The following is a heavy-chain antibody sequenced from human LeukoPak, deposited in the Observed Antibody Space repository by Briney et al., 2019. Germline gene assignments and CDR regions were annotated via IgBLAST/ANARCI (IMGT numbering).Heavy chain of an antibody. V-gene: IGHV3-7*05. CDR1: GFTFSNSW. CDR2: IKKDGSDK. D-gene: IGHD2-8*02. J-gene: IGHJ4*02. CDR3: AGSGY. Sequence: GGSLRLSCATSGFTFSNSWMSWVRQAPGKGLEWVASIKKDGSDKYFMDSVKGRFTISRDNAKNSLFLQMNSLRAEDTAVYYCAGSGYWGQGTLVTVSS.